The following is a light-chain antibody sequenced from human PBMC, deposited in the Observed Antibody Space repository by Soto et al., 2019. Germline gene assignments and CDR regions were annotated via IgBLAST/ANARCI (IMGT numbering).Light chain of an antibody. V-gene: IGLV2-8*01. CDR1: SSDVGGYNY. CDR2: ELS. Sequence: QSVLTQPPSASGSPGQSVTISCTGTSSDVGGYNYVAWYQQHPGKAPKVMIYELSKRPSGVPDRFSGSKSGNTASLTVSGLQAEDEADYYCSSYAGSNNLGVFGTGTKVTVL. CDR3: SSYAGSNNLGV. J-gene: IGLJ1*01.